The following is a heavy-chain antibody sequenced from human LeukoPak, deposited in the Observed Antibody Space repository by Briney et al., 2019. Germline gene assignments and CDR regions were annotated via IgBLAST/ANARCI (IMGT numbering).Heavy chain of an antibody. CDR3: ARVTATTGSDTFDI. V-gene: IGHV3-11*01. CDR2: ISDNGSTM. D-gene: IGHD1-1*01. CDR1: GFTFSDHY. Sequence: GGSLRLSCAASGFTFSDHYMSWIRQAPGKGLEWLSYISDNGSTMYYADSVKGRFTISRDNAKNSLYLQMDSLRAEETAIYYCARVTATTGSDTFDIWGQGTMVTVSS. J-gene: IGHJ3*02.